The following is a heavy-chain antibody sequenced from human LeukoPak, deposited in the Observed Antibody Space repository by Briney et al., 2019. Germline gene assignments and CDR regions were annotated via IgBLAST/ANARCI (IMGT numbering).Heavy chain of an antibody. D-gene: IGHD1-26*01. J-gene: IGHJ3*02. CDR1: GYSFTNYW. CDR3: ARRRGRYSGDAFDI. CDR2: IYPGDSDT. V-gene: IGHV5-51*01. Sequence: GESLRLSCEASGYSFTNYWISWVRQMPGKGLEWMGFIYPGDSDTRYSPSFQGQVTISADKSMSTAYLQWSSLKASDTAMYYCARRRGRYSGDAFDIWGQGTMVTVSS.